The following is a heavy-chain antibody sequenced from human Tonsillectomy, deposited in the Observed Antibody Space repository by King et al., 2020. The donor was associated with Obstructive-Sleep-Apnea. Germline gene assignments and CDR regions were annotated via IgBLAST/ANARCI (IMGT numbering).Heavy chain of an antibody. D-gene: IGHD2-15*01. J-gene: IGHJ3*02. Sequence: QLVQSGAEVKKPGSSVKVSCKASGGTFSSYAISWVRQAPGQGLEWMGGIIPIIGIANYAQKFQGRVTITADKSTSTAYMELSSLRSEDTAVYYCARNPQREIGVVVAATQGAFDIWGQGTMVTV. CDR3: ARNPQREIGVVVAATQGAFDI. CDR1: GGTFSSYA. CDR2: IIPIIGIA. V-gene: IGHV1-69*10.